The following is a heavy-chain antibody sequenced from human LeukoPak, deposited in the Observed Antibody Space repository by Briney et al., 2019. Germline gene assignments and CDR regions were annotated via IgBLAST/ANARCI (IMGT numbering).Heavy chain of an antibody. CDR1: GYTFTGYY. CDR3: ARDVTIYYDILTGEPNWFDP. CDR2: INPNSGGT. Sequence: ASVKVSCKASGYTFTGYYMHWVRQAPGQGLEWMGWINPNSGGTNYAQKFQGRVTMTRDTSISTAYMELSSLRSEDTAVYYCARDVTIYYDILTGEPNWFDPWGQGTLVTVSP. J-gene: IGHJ5*02. D-gene: IGHD3-9*01. V-gene: IGHV1-2*02.